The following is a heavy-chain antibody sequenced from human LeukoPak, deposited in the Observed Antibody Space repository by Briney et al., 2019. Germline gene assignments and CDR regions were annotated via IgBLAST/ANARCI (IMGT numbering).Heavy chain of an antibody. D-gene: IGHD6-19*01. J-gene: IGHJ4*02. CDR1: GFTFSSYS. CDR2: ISSSSSYI. Sequence: PGGSLSLSCAASGFTFSSYSMNWVRQAPGKGLEWVSSISSSSSYIYYADSVKGRFTISRDNAKSSLYLQMNSLRAEDTAVYYCARDEASIAVAGTALDYWGQGTLVTVSS. CDR3: ARDEASIAVAGTALDY. V-gene: IGHV3-21*01.